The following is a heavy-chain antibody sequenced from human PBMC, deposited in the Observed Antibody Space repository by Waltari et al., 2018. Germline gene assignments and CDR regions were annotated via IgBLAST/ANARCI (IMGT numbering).Heavy chain of an antibody. CDR2: IYHSGRT. CDR3: ARDTPAPRITGATSVDY. D-gene: IGHD1-20*01. Sequence: QVQLQESGPGLVKPSETLSLTCAVSGSSISSGYYWGWIRQPPGKGLEWIGSIYHSGRTFYNPSLKSRVTISVDTSKNQFSLKLSSVTAADTAVYYCARDTPAPRITGATSVDYWGQGTLVTVSS. J-gene: IGHJ4*02. CDR1: GSSISSGYY. V-gene: IGHV4-38-2*02.